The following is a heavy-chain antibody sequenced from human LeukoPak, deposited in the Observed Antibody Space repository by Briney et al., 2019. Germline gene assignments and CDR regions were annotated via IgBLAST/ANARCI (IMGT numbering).Heavy chain of an antibody. CDR1: GFTFSSYS. V-gene: IGHV3-48*01. CDR3: ARGVEPLAANTLAY. J-gene: IGHJ4*02. Sequence: GGSLRLSCEASGFTFSSYSMNWVRQAPGKGLEWVSYISTSSTTIYYADSVQGRFTISRDNSENTLYLETNSLSPDDTAVYYCARGVEPLAANTLAYWGQGTLVTVSS. D-gene: IGHD1-14*01. CDR2: ISTSSTTI.